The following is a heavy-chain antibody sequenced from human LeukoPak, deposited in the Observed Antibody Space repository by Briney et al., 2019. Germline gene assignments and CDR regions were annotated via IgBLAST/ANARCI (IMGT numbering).Heavy chain of an antibody. CDR3: ARIVGATSEVDY. J-gene: IGHJ4*02. CDR1: GGSFSGYY. D-gene: IGHD1-26*01. V-gene: IGHV4-34*01. CDR2: INHSGST. Sequence: PSETLSLTCAVYGGSFSGYYWSWIRQPPGKGLEWIGEINHSGSTNYNPSLKSRVTISVDTSKNQFSLKLSSVTAADTAVYYCARIVGATSEVDYWGQGTLVTVSS.